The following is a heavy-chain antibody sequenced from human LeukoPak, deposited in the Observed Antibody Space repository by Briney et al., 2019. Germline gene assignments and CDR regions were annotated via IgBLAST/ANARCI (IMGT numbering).Heavy chain of an antibody. CDR1: GYTFTSYD. CDR2: MNPNSGNT. V-gene: IGHV1-8*01. Sequence: ASVKVSCKASGYTFTSYDINWVRQATGQGLEWMGWMNPNSGNTGYAQKFQGRVTMTRNTSISTAYMELSSLRPEDTAVYYCARGRSSRYPTPFDYWGQGTLVTVSS. D-gene: IGHD2-2*01. J-gene: IGHJ4*02. CDR3: ARGRSSRYPTPFDY.